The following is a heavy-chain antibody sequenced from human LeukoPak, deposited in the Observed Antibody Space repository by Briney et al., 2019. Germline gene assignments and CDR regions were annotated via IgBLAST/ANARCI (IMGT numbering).Heavy chain of an antibody. CDR3: ARSDYYDSSGYPLT. Sequence: SETLSLTCAVYGGSFSAYYWSWIRQPPGKGLEWIGEINHSGSTNYNPSLKSRVTISVDTSKNQFSLKLSSVTAADTAVYYCARSDYYDSSGYPLTWGQGTLVTVSS. D-gene: IGHD3-22*01. CDR2: INHSGST. CDR1: GGSFSAYY. V-gene: IGHV4-34*01. J-gene: IGHJ4*02.